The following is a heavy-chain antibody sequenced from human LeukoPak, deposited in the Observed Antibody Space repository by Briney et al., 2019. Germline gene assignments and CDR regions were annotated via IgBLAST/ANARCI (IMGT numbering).Heavy chain of an antibody. CDR3: ARQPSNDFWSGYYPQYYFDY. D-gene: IGHD3-3*01. V-gene: IGHV4-39*01. CDR1: GGSISSSSYY. J-gene: IGHJ4*02. Sequence: SETLSLTCTVSGGSISSSSYYWGWIRQPPGKGLEWIGSIYYSGSTYYNPSLKSRVTISVDTSKNQFSLKLSSVTAADTAVYYCARQPSNDFWSGYYPQYYFDYWGRGTLVTVSS. CDR2: IYYSGST.